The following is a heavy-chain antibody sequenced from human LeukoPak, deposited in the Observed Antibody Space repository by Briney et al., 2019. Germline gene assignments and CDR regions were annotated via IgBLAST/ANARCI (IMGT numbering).Heavy chain of an antibody. CDR2: MYYSGST. Sequence: PSETLSLTCAVSGGSISSGDYSWSWIRQPPEKGLEWIGYMYYSGSTYSNLSLKSRVTISVDTSKNQFSLELSSVTAADTAVYYCAGQSYYYDERSFDYWGQGTLVTVSS. CDR3: AGQSYYYDERSFDY. J-gene: IGHJ4*02. CDR1: GGSISSGDYS. V-gene: IGHV4-30-4*07. D-gene: IGHD3-22*01.